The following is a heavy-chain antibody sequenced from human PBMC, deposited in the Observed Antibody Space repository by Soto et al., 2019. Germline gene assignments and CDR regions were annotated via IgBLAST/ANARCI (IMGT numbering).Heavy chain of an antibody. J-gene: IGHJ6*02. CDR1: GGTFSSYA. Sequence: GASLKVSCKASGGTFSSYAISWVRQAPGQGLEWMGGIIPIFGTANYAQKFQGRVTITADESTSTAYMELSSLRSEDTAVYYCAREPYSSSWSLYYGMDVWGQGTTVTVSS. V-gene: IGHV1-69*13. D-gene: IGHD6-13*01. CDR3: AREPYSSSWSLYYGMDV. CDR2: IIPIFGTA.